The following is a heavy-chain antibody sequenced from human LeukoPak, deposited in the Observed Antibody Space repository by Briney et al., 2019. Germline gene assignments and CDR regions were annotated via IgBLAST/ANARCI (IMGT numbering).Heavy chain of an antibody. CDR2: IYTSGST. J-gene: IGHJ4*02. V-gene: IGHV4-61*02. CDR1: GGSISSGSYY. D-gene: IGHD4-11*01. Sequence: KPSQTLSLTCTVSGGSISSGSYYWSWIRQPVGKGLEWIGRIYTSGSTNYNPSLKSRVTISADTSKNQFSLKLSSVTAADTAVYYCARVANDYSNYYFDYWGQGTLVTVSS. CDR3: ARVANDYSNYYFDY.